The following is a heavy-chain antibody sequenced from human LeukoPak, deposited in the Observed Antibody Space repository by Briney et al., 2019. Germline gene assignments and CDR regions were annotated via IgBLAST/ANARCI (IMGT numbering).Heavy chain of an antibody. V-gene: IGHV4-31*03. CDR3: ARAARYSSSWYISYYYYYGMDV. J-gene: IGHJ6*02. Sequence: PSQTLSLTCTVSGGSISSGGYYWSWIRQHPGKGLEWIGYIYYSGSTYYNPSLKSRVTISVDTSKNQFSLKLSSVTAADTAVYYCARAARYSSSWYISYYYYYGMDVWGQGTTVTVSS. CDR2: IYYSGST. CDR1: GGSISSGGYY. D-gene: IGHD6-13*01.